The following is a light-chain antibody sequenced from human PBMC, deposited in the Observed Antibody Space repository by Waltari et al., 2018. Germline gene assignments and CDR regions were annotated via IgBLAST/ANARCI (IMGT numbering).Light chain of an antibody. J-gene: IGKJ4*01. V-gene: IGKV1-12*01. Sequence: DFQMTQSPSFVSASVGDRVTMTCRASHDIDRWLAWFQQKQGKAPKLLIHETSRLQSGVSSRFSGSGYGTDFTLTISSLQSEDVATYYCQQANRYPMPFGGGTRVEIK. CDR3: QQANRYPMP. CDR1: HDIDRW. CDR2: ETS.